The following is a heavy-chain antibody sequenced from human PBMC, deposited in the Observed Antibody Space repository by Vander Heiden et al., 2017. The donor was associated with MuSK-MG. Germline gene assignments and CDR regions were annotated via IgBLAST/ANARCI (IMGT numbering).Heavy chain of an antibody. J-gene: IGHJ5*02. V-gene: IGHV3-23*01. CDR3: ARAYYYGSGSPNWFDP. CDR1: GFTFSSYA. CDR2: ISGSGGST. Sequence: EVQLLESGGGLVQPGGSLRFSCAASGFTFSSYAMSWVRQARGKGLEWVSAISGSGGSTYYADTVKGRFTISRDNSKNTRYLEMNSLRAEDTAVYYCARAYYYGSGSPNWFDPWGQGTLVTVSS. D-gene: IGHD3-10*01.